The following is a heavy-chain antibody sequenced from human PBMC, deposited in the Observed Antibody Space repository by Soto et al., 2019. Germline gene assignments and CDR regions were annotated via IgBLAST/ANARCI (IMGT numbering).Heavy chain of an antibody. Sequence: EVQLLESGGGLVQPGGSLRLSCAASGFTFSSYAMSWVRQAPGKGLEWVSGISGSGGSTYYADSVKGRFTISRDNSKNTLYLQMNSLRAEDTAVYYCAKERYCSSTSCYTGRDAFDIWGQGTMVTVSS. CDR2: ISGSGGST. CDR1: GFTFSSYA. V-gene: IGHV3-23*01. J-gene: IGHJ3*02. D-gene: IGHD2-2*02. CDR3: AKERYCSSTSCYTGRDAFDI.